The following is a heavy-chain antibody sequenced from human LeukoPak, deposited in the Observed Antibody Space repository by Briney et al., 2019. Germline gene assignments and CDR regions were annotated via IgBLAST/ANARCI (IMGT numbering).Heavy chain of an antibody. CDR2: IYHSGST. V-gene: IGHV4-39*01. J-gene: IGHJ4*02. Sequence: SETLSLTCTVSGGSISSSSYYWGWIRQPPGKGLEWIGSIYHSGSTYYNPSLKSRVTISVDTSKNQFSLKLSSVTAADTAVYYCARLAPAGYSYGRGVFDYWGQGTLVTVSS. CDR3: ARLAPAGYSYGRGVFDY. D-gene: IGHD5-18*01. CDR1: GGSISSSSYY.